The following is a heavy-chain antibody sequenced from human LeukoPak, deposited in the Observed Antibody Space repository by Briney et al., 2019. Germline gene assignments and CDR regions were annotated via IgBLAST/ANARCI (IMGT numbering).Heavy chain of an antibody. Sequence: KPSETLSLTCAVYGGSFSGYYWSWIRQPPGKGLEWIGEINQSGSTNYNPSLKSRVTISVDTSKNQFSLKLSSVTAADTAVYYCARGRITMVRRVSRIYGMDVWGKGTTVTVSS. CDR1: GGSFSGYY. J-gene: IGHJ6*04. V-gene: IGHV4-34*01. CDR2: INQSGST. CDR3: ARGRITMVRRVSRIYGMDV. D-gene: IGHD3-10*01.